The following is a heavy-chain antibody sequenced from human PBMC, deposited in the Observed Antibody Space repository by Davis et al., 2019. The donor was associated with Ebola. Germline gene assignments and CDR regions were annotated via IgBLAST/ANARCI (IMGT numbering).Heavy chain of an antibody. J-gene: IGHJ6*02. CDR3: AKGGYGQQLPLYYYGMDV. V-gene: IGHV1-3*01. CDR2: INAGNGNT. CDR1: GYTFTSYA. D-gene: IGHD6-13*01. Sequence: ASVKVSCKASGYTFTSYAMHWVRQAPGQRLEWMGWINAGNGNTKYSQKFQGRVTITADKSTSTAYMELSSLRSEDTAVYYCAKGGYGQQLPLYYYGMDVWGQGTTVTVSS.